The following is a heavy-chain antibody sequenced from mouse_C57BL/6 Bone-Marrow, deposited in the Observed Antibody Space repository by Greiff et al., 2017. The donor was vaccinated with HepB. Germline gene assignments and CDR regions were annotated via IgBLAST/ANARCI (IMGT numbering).Heavy chain of an antibody. CDR1: GYTFTSYW. J-gene: IGHJ2*01. V-gene: IGHV1-69*01. CDR3: AREGGVVAHFDY. Sequence: QVQLQQPGAELVMPGASVKLSCKASGYTFTSYWMHWVKQRPGPGLEWIGEIDPSDSYTNYNQKFKGKSTLTVDKSSSTAYLQLSSLTSEDSAVYYGAREGGVVAHFDYWGQGTTLTVSS. D-gene: IGHD1-1*01. CDR2: IDPSDSYT.